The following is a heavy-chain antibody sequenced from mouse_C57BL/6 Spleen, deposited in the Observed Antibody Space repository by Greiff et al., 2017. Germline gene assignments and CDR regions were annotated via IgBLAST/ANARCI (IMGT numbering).Heavy chain of an antibody. CDR3: GRRGGTEGVDY. J-gene: IGHJ2*01. Sequence: QVQLQQPGAELVRPGSSVKLSCKASGYTFTSYWMDWVKQRPGQGLEWIGNIYPSDSETHYNQKFKDKATLTVDKSSSTAYMQLSSLTSEDSAVYYCGRRGGTEGVDYWGQGTTLTVSS. D-gene: IGHD1-1*01. CDR2: IYPSDSET. V-gene: IGHV1-61*01. CDR1: GYTFTSYW.